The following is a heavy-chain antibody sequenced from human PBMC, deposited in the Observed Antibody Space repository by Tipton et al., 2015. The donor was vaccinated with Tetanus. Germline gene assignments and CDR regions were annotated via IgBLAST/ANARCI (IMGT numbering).Heavy chain of an antibody. CDR3: ARATEHDIMTGYDN. V-gene: IGHV4-59*01. D-gene: IGHD3-9*01. CDR1: RGPISSYY. CDR2: IFYAGST. J-gene: IGHJ4*02. Sequence: LRLSCTVSRGPISSYYWSWIRQSPGKGLEWIGYIFYAGSTNSNPSLKSRVTISVDKAKNQFSLKLTSVTAADTAVYYCARATEHDIMTGYDNWGPGTQVTVSS.